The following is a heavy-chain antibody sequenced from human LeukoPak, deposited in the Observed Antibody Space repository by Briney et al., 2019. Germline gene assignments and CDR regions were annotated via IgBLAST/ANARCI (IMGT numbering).Heavy chain of an antibody. V-gene: IGHV4-39*01. CDR3: ARRRHNFDFYDV. Sequence: PSETLSLTCTVSGDSIISNTYWWDWVRLPPGKGLEWIGATFYTGRTFYSPSLKSRVTISVDTSKNQFSLDLSSATAADTAVYYCARRRHNFDFYDVWGQGTRVTVSS. CDR2: TFYTGRT. J-gene: IGHJ3*01. D-gene: IGHD3/OR15-3a*01. CDR1: GDSIISNTYW.